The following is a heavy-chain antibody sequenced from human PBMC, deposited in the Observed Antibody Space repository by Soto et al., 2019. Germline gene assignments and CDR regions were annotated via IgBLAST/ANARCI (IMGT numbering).Heavy chain of an antibody. D-gene: IGHD3-22*01. V-gene: IGHV4-61*01. J-gene: IGHJ4*02. CDR1: GGSVSSGSYY. CDR3: ARLEYYDSSGYALYYFDY. CDR2: IYYSGST. Sequence: PSETLSLTCTVSGGSVSSGSYYWSWIRQPPGKGLEWIGYIYYSGSTNYNPSLKSRVTISVDTSKNQFSLKLSSVTAAATAVYYCARLEYYDSSGYALYYFDYWGQGTLVTVSS.